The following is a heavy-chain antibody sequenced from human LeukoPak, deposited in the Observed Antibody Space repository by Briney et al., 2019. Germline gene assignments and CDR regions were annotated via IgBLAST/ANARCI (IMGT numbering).Heavy chain of an antibody. V-gene: IGHV3-11*01. CDR3: ARDLLSDSSGYWKPSFDY. Sequence: GGSLRLSCAASGFTFSDYYMSWIRQAPGKGLEWVSYISRSGSTIYYADSVKGRFTISRDNAKNSLYLQMNSLRAEDTAVYYCARDLLSDSSGYWKPSFDYWGQGTLVTVSS. CDR1: GFTFSDYY. CDR2: ISRSGSTI. D-gene: IGHD3-22*01. J-gene: IGHJ4*02.